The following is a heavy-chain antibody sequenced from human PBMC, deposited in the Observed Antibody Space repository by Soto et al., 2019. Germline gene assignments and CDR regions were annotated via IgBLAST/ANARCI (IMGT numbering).Heavy chain of an antibody. CDR2: ISYDGSNK. CDR3: AKDMVGYCSGGSCYALDYYYGMDV. V-gene: IGHV3-30*18. CDR1: GFTFSSYG. J-gene: IGHJ6*02. Sequence: QVQLVESGGGVVQPGRSLRLSCAASGFTFSSYGMHWVRQAPGKGLEWVAVISYDGSNKYYADSVKGRFTISRDNSKNTLYLQMNSLRAEDTAVYYCAKDMVGYCSGGSCYALDYYYGMDVWGQGTTVTVSS. D-gene: IGHD2-15*01.